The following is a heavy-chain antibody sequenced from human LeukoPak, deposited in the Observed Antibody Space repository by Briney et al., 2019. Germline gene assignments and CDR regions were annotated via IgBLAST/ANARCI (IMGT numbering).Heavy chain of an antibody. D-gene: IGHD5-18*01. Sequence: GGSLRLSCAASGFTFSDYYMSWLRQAPGKGLEWVSYISSSGSTIYYADSVKGRFTISRDNAKNTLYLQMNSLRAEDTAVYYCARGGIQLWLRPPHDAFDIWGQGTMVTVSS. CDR2: ISSSGSTI. V-gene: IGHV3-11*04. J-gene: IGHJ3*02. CDR3: ARGGIQLWLRPPHDAFDI. CDR1: GFTFSDYY.